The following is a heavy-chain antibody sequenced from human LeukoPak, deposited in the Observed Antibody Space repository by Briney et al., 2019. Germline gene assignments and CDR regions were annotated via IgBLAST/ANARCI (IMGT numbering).Heavy chain of an antibody. CDR1: GYTFTGYY. J-gene: IGHJ6*03. CDR3: ARVPSIAAAPYYMDV. D-gene: IGHD6-13*01. CDR2: INPNSGGT. Sequence: GASVKVCCKASGYTFTGYYMHWVRQAPGQGLEWMGRINPNSGGTNYAQKFQGRVTMTRDTSISTAYMELSRLRSDDTAVYYCARVPSIAAAPYYMDVWGKGTTVTVSS. V-gene: IGHV1-2*06.